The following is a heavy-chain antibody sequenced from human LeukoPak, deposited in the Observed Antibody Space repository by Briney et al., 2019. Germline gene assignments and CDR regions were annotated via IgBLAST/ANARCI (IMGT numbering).Heavy chain of an antibody. V-gene: IGHV3-7*01. CDR3: ARGEGIVGSTGLSY. CDR1: GFTFSFNW. J-gene: IGHJ4*02. D-gene: IGHD1-26*01. CDR2: INQDGGDT. Sequence: GGSLRLSCEASGFTFSFNWMSWVRQAPGKGLEWVANINQDGGDTYYVDSVKGRFTISRDNAKSSLYLRMSSLSAEDTAVYYCARGEGIVGSTGLSYWGQGTLVSVSS.